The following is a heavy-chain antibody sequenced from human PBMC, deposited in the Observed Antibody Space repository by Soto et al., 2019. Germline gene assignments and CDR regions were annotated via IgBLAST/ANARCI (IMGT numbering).Heavy chain of an antibody. CDR2: ISWNSGSI. CDR3: ARGPSAAGGPLDP. V-gene: IGHV3-9*01. J-gene: IGHJ5*02. D-gene: IGHD6-13*01. Sequence: GGSLRLSYAASGFIFNDYAMHWVRQAPGKGLEWVSGISWNSGSIGYADSVKGRFTISRDNGKNSLYLQMNSLRVEDTGLYYCARGPSAAGGPLDPWGQGTLVTVSS. CDR1: GFIFNDYA.